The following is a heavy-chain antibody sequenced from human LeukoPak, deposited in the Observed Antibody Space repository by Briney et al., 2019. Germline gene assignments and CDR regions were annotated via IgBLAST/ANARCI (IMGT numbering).Heavy chain of an antibody. CDR1: GFTFSSYG. CDR3: ARAQPYCSGGSCPRATYYYGMDV. D-gene: IGHD2-15*01. V-gene: IGHV3-33*01. J-gene: IGHJ6*04. Sequence: GRSLRLSCAASGFTFSSYGMHWVRQAPGKGLEWVAVIWYEGSNKYYADSVKGRFTISRDNSKNTLYLQMNSLRAEDTAVYYCARAQPYCSGGSCPRATYYYGMDVWGKGTTVTVSS. CDR2: IWYEGSNK.